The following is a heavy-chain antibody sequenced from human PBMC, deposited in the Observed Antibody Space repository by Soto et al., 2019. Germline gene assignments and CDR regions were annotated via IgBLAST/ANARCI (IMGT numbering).Heavy chain of an antibody. J-gene: IGHJ4*02. CDR3: AKASTSFGGYFDY. CDR1: GFTFDDYT. CDR2: ISWDGGST. V-gene: IGHV3-43*01. Sequence: EVQLVESGGVVVQPGGSLRLSCAASGFTFDDYTMHWVRQAPGKGLEWVSLISWDGGSTYYADSVKGRFTISRDNSKNSLYLQMNSLTTEDTALYYCAKASTSFGGYFDYWGQGTLVTVSS. D-gene: IGHD3-16*01.